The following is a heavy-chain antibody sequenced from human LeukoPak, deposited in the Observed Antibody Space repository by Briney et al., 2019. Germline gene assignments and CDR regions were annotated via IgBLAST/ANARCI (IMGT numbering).Heavy chain of an antibody. CDR3: ARGGWGVPAAPLDY. D-gene: IGHD2-2*01. CDR2: IYTSGST. J-gene: IGHJ4*02. V-gene: IGHV4-61*02. Sequence: SETLSLTCTVSGGSISSGSYYWSWIRQPAGKGLEWIGRIYTSGSTNYNPSLKSRVTISVDTSKNQFSLKLSSVTAADTAVYYCARGGWGVPAAPLDYWGQGTLVTVSS. CDR1: GGSISSGSYY.